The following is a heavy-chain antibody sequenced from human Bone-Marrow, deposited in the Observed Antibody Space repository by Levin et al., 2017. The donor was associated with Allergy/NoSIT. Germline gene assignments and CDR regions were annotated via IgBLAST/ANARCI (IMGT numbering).Heavy chain of an antibody. CDR1: GFTFSSYA. D-gene: IGHD6-19*01. CDR3: AKVRGSGWYGVRAFDI. Sequence: GGSLRLSCAASGFTFSSYAMSWVRQAPGKGLEWVSAISGSGGSTYYADSVKGRFTISRDNSKNTLYLQMNSLRAEDTAVYYCAKVRGSGWYGVRAFDIWGQGTMVTVSS. V-gene: IGHV3-23*01. CDR2: ISGSGGST. J-gene: IGHJ3*02.